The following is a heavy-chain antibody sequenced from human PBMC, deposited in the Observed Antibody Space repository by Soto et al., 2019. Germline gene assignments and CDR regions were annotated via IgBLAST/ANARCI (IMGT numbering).Heavy chain of an antibody. D-gene: IGHD3-3*01. Sequence: SVKVSCKASGGTFSSYAISWVRQAPGQGLEWMGGIIPIFGTANYAQKFQGRVTITADESTSTAYMELSSLRSEDTAVYYCARARLLIWSGNLYYFDYWGQGTLVTVSS. J-gene: IGHJ4*02. CDR2: IIPIFGTA. CDR3: ARARLLIWSGNLYYFDY. V-gene: IGHV1-69*13. CDR1: GGTFSSYA.